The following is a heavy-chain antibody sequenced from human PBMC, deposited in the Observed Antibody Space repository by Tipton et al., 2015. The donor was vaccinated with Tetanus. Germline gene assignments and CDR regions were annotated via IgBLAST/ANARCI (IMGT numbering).Heavy chain of an antibody. D-gene: IGHD6-6*01. Sequence: TLSLTCTVSGASISSGGYFWNWIRQHPGKGPEWIGYIYYSGSTYYNPSLKSRVTISVDTSKNQFSLNLSSVTAADTAVYYCARDQGGGRVVRLNWFDPWGQGTLVTVSP. CDR2: IYYSGST. V-gene: IGHV4-31*03. CDR3: ARDQGGGRVVRLNWFDP. J-gene: IGHJ5*02. CDR1: GASISSGGYF.